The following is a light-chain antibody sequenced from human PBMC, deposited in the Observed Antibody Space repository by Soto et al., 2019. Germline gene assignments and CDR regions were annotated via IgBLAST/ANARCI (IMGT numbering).Light chain of an antibody. V-gene: IGKV3-11*02. Sequence: VLTQSPALLSLSPGARATLSCRASHSVHSYVAWSQQKPGQAPRLRIYDVSNRPPGIPARFSGSGYGRDCTLTISSLEPEDFAVYYCQHRSSSPRTFGQETRVE. CDR1: HSVHSY. CDR2: DVS. J-gene: IGKJ1*01. CDR3: QHRSSSPRT.